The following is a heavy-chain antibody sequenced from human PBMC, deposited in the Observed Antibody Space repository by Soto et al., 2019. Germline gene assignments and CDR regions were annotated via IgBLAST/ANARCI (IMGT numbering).Heavy chain of an antibody. V-gene: IGHV3-33*01. Sequence: QVQLVESGGGVVQPGRSLRLSCAASGFTFSRYGMHWVRQAPGKGLEWVAFIWYDGSNKYYADSVKGRFTISRDNAKDTVYLQMNSLRAEDTAVYYCVRERGDDVVDAFDIWGQGTMVTVSS. CDR2: IWYDGSNK. CDR3: VRERGDDVVDAFDI. J-gene: IGHJ3*02. D-gene: IGHD4-17*01. CDR1: GFTFSRYG.